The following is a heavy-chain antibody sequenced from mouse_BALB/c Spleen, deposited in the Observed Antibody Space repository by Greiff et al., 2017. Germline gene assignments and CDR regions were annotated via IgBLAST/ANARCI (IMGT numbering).Heavy chain of an antibody. Sequence: EVKLVESGGGLVKPGGSLKLSCAASGFTFSSYAMSWVRQSPEKRLEWVAEISSGGSYTYYPDTVTGRFTISRDNAKNTLYLEMSSLRSEDTAMYYCARDPSTTGVARLGAMDYWGQGTSVTVSS. V-gene: IGHV5-9-4*01. CDR3: ARDPSTTGVARLGAMDY. J-gene: IGHJ4*01. CDR2: ISSGGSYT. CDR1: GFTFSSYA. D-gene: IGHD1-1*01.